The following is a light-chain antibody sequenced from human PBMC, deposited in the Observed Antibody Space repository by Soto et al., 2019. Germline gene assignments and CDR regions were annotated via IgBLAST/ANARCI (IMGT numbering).Light chain of an antibody. CDR1: QSVSSSY. Sequence: EIVLTQSPGTLSLSPGERATLSCRASQSVSSSYLAWYQQKPGQAPKVLIYRASSRATGIPDRFSGSGSGTDFTITISRLEPEDFAVYYCQQYGSSPLTFGGGTKVEIK. J-gene: IGKJ4*01. CDR3: QQYGSSPLT. V-gene: IGKV3-20*01. CDR2: RAS.